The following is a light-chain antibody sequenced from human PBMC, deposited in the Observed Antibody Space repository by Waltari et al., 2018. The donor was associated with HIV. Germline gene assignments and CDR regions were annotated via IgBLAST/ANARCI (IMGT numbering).Light chain of an antibody. Sequence: EIVLTQSPATLSLSPGERPTLSCRASQSVSCNYLACYQHKPGQAPSLLIYDAFNRATGIPARFSGSGSGTDFTLTISSLEPEDSALYYCQQRSSWPRGTFGQGTKLEIK. CDR3: QQRSSWPRGT. J-gene: IGKJ2*02. CDR1: QSVSCNY. V-gene: IGKV3-11*01. CDR2: DAF.